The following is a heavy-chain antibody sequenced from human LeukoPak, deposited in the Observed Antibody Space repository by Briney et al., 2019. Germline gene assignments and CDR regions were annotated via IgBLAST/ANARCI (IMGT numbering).Heavy chain of an antibody. V-gene: IGHV3-21*01. Sequence: GGSLRLSCAASGFTFSSYSMNWVRQAPGKGLEWVSFISSGSSYIYYADSVKGRFTISRDNAKNSLYLRMNSLRAEDTAVYYCAGDAPPSYYDSSGYHDYWGQGTLVTVSS. D-gene: IGHD3-22*01. CDR2: ISSGSSYI. CDR1: GFTFSSYS. CDR3: AGDAPPSYYDSSGYHDY. J-gene: IGHJ4*02.